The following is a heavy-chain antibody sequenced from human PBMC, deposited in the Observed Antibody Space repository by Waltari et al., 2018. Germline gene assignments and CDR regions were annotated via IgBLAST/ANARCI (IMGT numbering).Heavy chain of an antibody. V-gene: IGHV3-74*01. CDR1: GFTFSRDG. CDR2: INSDGSST. J-gene: IGHJ4*02. D-gene: IGHD6-13*01. CDR3: ESQITAAGY. Sequence: EVQLVESGGGLVQPGGSLRLSCAASGFTFSRDGMHWVRQAPGKGLVWVSHINSDGSSTNYADSVKGRFTISRDNAKNTLYLQMNSLRAEDTAVYYCESQITAAGYWGQGTLVTVSS.